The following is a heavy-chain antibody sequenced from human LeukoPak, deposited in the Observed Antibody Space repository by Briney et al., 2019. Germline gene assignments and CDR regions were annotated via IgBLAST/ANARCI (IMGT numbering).Heavy chain of an antibody. CDR3: AKGRGITRPPFDY. V-gene: IGHV3-23*01. CDR2: ISGSGDST. Sequence: GESLRLSCAASGFTFNNYAMSWVCQAPGKGLEWVSAISGSGDSTYYADSVKGRFTISRDNSKNTQYLQMNSLRAEDTAIYYCAKGRGITRPPFDYWGQGTLVTVSS. CDR1: GFTFNNYA. J-gene: IGHJ4*02. D-gene: IGHD3-10*01.